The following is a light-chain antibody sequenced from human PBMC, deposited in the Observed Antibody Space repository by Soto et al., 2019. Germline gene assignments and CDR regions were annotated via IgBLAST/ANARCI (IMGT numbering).Light chain of an antibody. CDR1: QSLRHSNGYNY. Sequence: DIVMTQSPLSLHVTPGEPASISCRSSQSLRHSNGYNYLDWYLQKPGQSPQLLIYLGSNRSSGVPDRFSGSGSGTDFTLKISRVEAEDVGVYYCMQALQTPLFTFGPGTKVDIK. V-gene: IGKV2-28*01. CDR3: MQALQTPLFT. J-gene: IGKJ3*01. CDR2: LGS.